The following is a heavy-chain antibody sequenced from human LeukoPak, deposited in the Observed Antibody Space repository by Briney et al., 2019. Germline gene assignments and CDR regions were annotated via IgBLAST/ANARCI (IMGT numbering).Heavy chain of an antibody. CDR1: GFTFSIYE. V-gene: IGHV3-48*03. CDR3: AEVGVTKMGGV. Sequence: PGGSLRLSCAASGFTFSIYEMNWVRQAPGKGLEWVSYISSSGSTIYYADPVKGRFTISRDNAKNSLYLQMNSLRAEDTAVYYCAEVGVTKMGGVWGKGTTVTISS. J-gene: IGHJ6*04. CDR2: ISSSGSTI. D-gene: IGHD3-22*01.